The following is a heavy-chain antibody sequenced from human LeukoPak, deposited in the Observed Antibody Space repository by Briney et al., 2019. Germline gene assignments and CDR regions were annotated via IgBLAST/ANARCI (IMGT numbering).Heavy chain of an antibody. CDR3: AKDQLLGTGAYNVTFDS. V-gene: IGHV3-23*01. J-gene: IGHJ4*02. CDR2: ITGGGHST. D-gene: IGHD2-2*01. Sequence: GGSLRLSCAASGFTFGNYAMHWLRQAPGKGLEWVSVITGGGHSTDYADSVKGRFIISRDNSRNTLYLQMDSLTAEDTAVYYCAKDQLLGTGAYNVTFDSWGQGTLVTVSS. CDR1: GFTFGNYA.